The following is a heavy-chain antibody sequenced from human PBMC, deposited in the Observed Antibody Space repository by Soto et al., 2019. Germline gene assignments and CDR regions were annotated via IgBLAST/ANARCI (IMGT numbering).Heavy chain of an antibody. J-gene: IGHJ6*02. D-gene: IGHD6-19*01. CDR3: AMLGGWSGGSSGMDV. CDR1: GLIFSDYH. Sequence: EVQLVESGGGLVQPGGSLRLSCAASGLIFSDYHMDWVRQAPGKGLEWVGRIRRKANSYTTEYAASVKGRFTISRDDSKNSPYLQMNSLKREDTAVYYCAMLGGWSGGSSGMDVWGQGTTATVSS. CDR2: IRRKANSYTT. V-gene: IGHV3-72*01.